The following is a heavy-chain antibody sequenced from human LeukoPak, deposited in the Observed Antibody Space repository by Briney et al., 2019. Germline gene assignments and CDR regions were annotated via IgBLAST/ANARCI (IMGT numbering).Heavy chain of an antibody. CDR2: INHSGST. D-gene: IGHD1-26*01. J-gene: IGHJ4*02. V-gene: IGHV4-34*01. CDR1: GGSINSYY. Sequence: SETLSLTCTVSGGSINSYYWSWIRQPPGKGLEWIGEINHSGSTNYNPSLKSRVTISVDTSKNQFSLKLSSMTAADTAVYYCAADSGSYDNGVYWGQGTLVTVSS. CDR3: AADSGSYDNGVY.